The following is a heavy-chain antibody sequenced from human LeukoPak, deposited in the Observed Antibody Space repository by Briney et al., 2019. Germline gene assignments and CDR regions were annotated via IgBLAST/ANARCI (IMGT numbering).Heavy chain of an antibody. CDR2: ISYTGTT. CDR1: GGSISSSGYY. J-gene: IGHJ3*02. CDR3: ARASPLDYGDYVLAFDI. Sequence: SETLSLTCGVSGGSISSSGYYWAWIRQPPGTGLEWIGSISYTGTTYYNPSLKSRLTISVDTSKNQFSLKLSSVTAADTAVYYCARASPLDYGDYVLAFDIWGQGTMVTVSS. V-gene: IGHV4-39*07. D-gene: IGHD4-17*01.